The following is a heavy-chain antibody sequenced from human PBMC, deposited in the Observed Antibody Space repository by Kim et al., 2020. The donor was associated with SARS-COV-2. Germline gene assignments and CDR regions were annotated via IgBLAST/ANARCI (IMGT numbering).Heavy chain of an antibody. CDR2: IGSSGGDT. J-gene: IGHJ4*02. CDR3: AKDKGRVGATYFDY. CDR1: GFTFSSYV. D-gene: IGHD1-26*01. V-gene: IGHV3-23*01. Sequence: GGSLRLSCAASGFTFSSYVMGWVRQAPGKGLEWVSAIGSSGGDTYYADSVKGRFAISRDNSKNTLYLQMNSLRAEDTAIYYCAKDKGRVGATYFDYWGQGTLVTVSS.